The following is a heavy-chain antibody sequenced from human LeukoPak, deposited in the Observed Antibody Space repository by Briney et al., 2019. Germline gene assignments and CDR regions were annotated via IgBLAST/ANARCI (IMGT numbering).Heavy chain of an antibody. CDR1: GGTFSSYA. J-gene: IGHJ4*02. CDR3: ARGYSSSWYSFDY. V-gene: IGHV1-69*04. CDR2: IIPTLGIA. Sequence: SVKVSCKASGGTFSSYAISWVRQAPGQGLEWVGRIIPTLGIANYAQKFRGRVTITEDKSTSTAYMELSRLRSEATAVYYCARGYSSSWYSFDYWGQGTVAPVSS. D-gene: IGHD6-13*01.